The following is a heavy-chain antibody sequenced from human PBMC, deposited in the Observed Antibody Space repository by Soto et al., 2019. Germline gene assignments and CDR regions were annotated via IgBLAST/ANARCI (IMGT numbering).Heavy chain of an antibody. CDR2: ISSNSAYI. Sequence: GGSLRLSCAASGFTFRSFTMNWVRQAPGKGLEWVSTISSNSAYIYYTDALRGRFTISRDNAKNSLHLQMNSLRAEDTAVYYCTRYASRNSSARGWFNPWGPGTLVTVSS. D-gene: IGHD6-13*01. CDR1: GFTFRSFT. CDR3: TRYASRNSSARGWFNP. V-gene: IGHV3-21*01. J-gene: IGHJ5*02.